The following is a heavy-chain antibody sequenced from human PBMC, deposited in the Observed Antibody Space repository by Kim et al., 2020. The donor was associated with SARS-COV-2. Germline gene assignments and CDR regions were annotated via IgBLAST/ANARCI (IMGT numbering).Heavy chain of an antibody. Sequence: GGSLRLSCAASGCTFDNYAMNWVRQAPGKGLAWVSGISCSGGTIFYAYSMNGRFTISRDNANNSRYLQMNMLGAEDTAIYSCANVIGWSCSGDICSDYY. D-gene: IGHD2-15*01. CDR2: ISCSGGTI. CDR1: GCTFDNYA. J-gene: IGHJ6*01. CDR3: ANVIGWSCSGDICSDYY. V-gene: IGHV3-23*01.